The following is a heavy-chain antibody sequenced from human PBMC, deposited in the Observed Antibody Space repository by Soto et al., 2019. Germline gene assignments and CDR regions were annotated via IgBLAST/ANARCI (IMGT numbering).Heavy chain of an antibody. CDR1: GFTFSSYA. CDR3: ARRGSGSYYDY. V-gene: IGHV3-23*01. Sequence: EVQLLESGGGLVQPGGSLRLSCAASGFTFSSYAMRWVRQAPVKGLEWVSAISGSGGSTYYADSVKGRFTISRDNSKNTRYLQMTSLSAEDTAVYYCARRGSGSYYDYWGQGTLVTVSS. D-gene: IGHD1-26*01. J-gene: IGHJ4*02. CDR2: ISGSGGST.